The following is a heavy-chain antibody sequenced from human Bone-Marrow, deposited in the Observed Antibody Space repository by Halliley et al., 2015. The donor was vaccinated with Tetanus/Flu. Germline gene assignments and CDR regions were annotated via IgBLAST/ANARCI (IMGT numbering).Heavy chain of an antibody. J-gene: IGHJ3*02. Sequence: GLVKPSETLSLTCDVSGGFISTYYWTWIRQPPGKGLEWIGYISYRGSTNYNPSLQSRVTMSVYTSKNQFSLNLTSVTAADTAMYYCARGPNGDGAFDMWGQEAMVTVSS. D-gene: IGHD7-27*01. CDR3: ARGPNGDGAFDM. CDR1: GGFISTYY. V-gene: IGHV4-59*01. CDR2: ISYRGST.